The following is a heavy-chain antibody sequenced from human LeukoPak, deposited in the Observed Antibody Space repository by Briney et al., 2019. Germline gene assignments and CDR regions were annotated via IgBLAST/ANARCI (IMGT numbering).Heavy chain of an antibody. CDR2: IYYSGST. V-gene: IGHV4-39*07. J-gene: IGHJ6*03. CDR3: ARTTEGYAGGPGYSYYYYMDV. Sequence: SETLSLTCTVSGGSISSSSYYWGWIRQPPGKGLEWIGSIYYSGSTYYNPSLKSRVTISVDTSKNQVSLKLRSVTAADTAVYYCARTTEGYAGGPGYSYYYYMDVWGKGTTVTISS. D-gene: IGHD5-12*01. CDR1: GGSISSSSYY.